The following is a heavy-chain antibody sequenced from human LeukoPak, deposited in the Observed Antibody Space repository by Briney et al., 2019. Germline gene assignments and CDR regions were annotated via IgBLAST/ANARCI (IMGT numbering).Heavy chain of an antibody. D-gene: IGHD6-19*01. CDR1: GFNFDDYG. CDR3: ARGTGGAVAGTPFDY. V-gene: IGHV3-20*04. J-gene: IGHJ4*02. CDR2: INWNGGSI. Sequence: PGGSLRLSCAVSGFNFDDYGMSWVRQVPGKGLEWVSGINWNGGSIGYGDSVKGRFTISRDNAKNSLYLQMNSLRAEDTALYYCARGTGGAVAGTPFDYWGQGTLVTVSS.